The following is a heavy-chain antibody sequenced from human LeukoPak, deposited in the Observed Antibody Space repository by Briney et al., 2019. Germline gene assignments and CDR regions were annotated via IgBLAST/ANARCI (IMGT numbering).Heavy chain of an antibody. Sequence: PGGSLRPSCAASGFTFSSYGMHWVRRAPGKELEWVAVIWYDGSNKYYADSVKGRFIISRDNSKNTLYLQMNSLRVEDTAVYYCARELGRVGAFDIWGQGTMVTVSS. CDR1: GFTFSSYG. CDR2: IWYDGSNK. J-gene: IGHJ3*02. CDR3: ARELGRVGAFDI. V-gene: IGHV3-33*01. D-gene: IGHD1-26*01.